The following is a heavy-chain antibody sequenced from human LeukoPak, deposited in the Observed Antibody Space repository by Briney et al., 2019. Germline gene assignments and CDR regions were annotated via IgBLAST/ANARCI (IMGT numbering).Heavy chain of an antibody. D-gene: IGHD6-13*01. J-gene: IGHJ6*03. V-gene: IGHV1-8*01. Sequence: GASVKVSCKASGYTFTSYDINWVRQATGQGLEWMGWMNPNSGNTGYAQKFQGRVTMTRNTSISTAYMELSSLRSEDTAVYYCARGRENPLSSWYRSAYYYYMDVWGKGTTVTVSS. CDR2: MNPNSGNT. CDR3: ARGRENPLSSWYRSAYYYYMDV. CDR1: GYTFTSYD.